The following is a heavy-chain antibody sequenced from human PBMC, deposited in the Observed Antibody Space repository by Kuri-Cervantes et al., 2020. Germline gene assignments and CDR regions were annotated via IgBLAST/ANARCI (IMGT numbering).Heavy chain of an antibody. Sequence: SETLSLPCTVSGGSISSYYWSWIRQPPGKGLEWIGYIYYSGSTNYNPSLKSRVTISVDTSKNQFSLKLSSVTAADTAVYYCARDGGGLDYWGQGTLVTVSS. CDR2: IYYSGST. CDR1: GGSISSYY. D-gene: IGHD3-16*01. V-gene: IGHV4-59*13. J-gene: IGHJ4*02. CDR3: ARDGGGLDY.